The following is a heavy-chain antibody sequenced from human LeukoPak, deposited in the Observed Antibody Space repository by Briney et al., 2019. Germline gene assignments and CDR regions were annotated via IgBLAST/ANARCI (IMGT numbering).Heavy chain of an antibody. CDR2: IFYSGAT. CDR1: GDSISINYN. D-gene: IGHD6-19*01. Sequence: SSETLSLPCTVSGDSISINYNWGWIRQPPGKGLEWIGSIFYSGATYYSPSLKSRVTISVDTSKNQFSLKLSSMTAADTAVYYCVRHRQWLLFPDYWGQGTLVTVSS. J-gene: IGHJ4*02. V-gene: IGHV4-39*01. CDR3: VRHRQWLLFPDY.